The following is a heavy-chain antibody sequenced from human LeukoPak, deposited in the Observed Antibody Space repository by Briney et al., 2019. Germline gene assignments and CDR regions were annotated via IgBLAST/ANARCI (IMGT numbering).Heavy chain of an antibody. D-gene: IGHD3-10*01. CDR2: IKQDGSEK. V-gene: IGHV3-7*01. CDR1: GFTFASSW. Sequence: PGGSLRLSCVVSGFTFASSWMTWVREAPGKGLEWVANIKQDGSEKHYVDSVKGRFTISRDNVKNSLYLQMNSLRAEDTAVYYCAREPGIGYAFDIWGQGTMVTVPS. J-gene: IGHJ3*02. CDR3: AREPGIGYAFDI.